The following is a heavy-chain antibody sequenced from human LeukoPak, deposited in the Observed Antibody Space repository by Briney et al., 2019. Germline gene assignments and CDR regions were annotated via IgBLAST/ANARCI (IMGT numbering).Heavy chain of an antibody. V-gene: IGHV3-48*01. Sequence: HPGGSLRLSCAASGVTFSSYSMNWVRQAPGKGLEWVSYISSSSGTTYYADSVKGRFTISRDNSKNTLYLQMNSLRAEDTAVYYCAKEGRHYYGSGSYPGWDSSRPYYFDYWGQGTLVTVSS. CDR2: ISSSSGTT. J-gene: IGHJ4*02. D-gene: IGHD3-10*01. CDR1: GVTFSSYS. CDR3: AKEGRHYYGSGSYPGWDSSRPYYFDY.